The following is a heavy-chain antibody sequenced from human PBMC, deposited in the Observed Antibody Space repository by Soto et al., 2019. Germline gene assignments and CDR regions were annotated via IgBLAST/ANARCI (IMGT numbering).Heavy chain of an antibody. CDR1: GGTFSSYA. J-gene: IGHJ6*02. CDR3: ATASVSGSHSRYYYGMDV. V-gene: IGHV1-69*13. D-gene: IGHD1-26*01. Sequence: SVKVSCKASGGTFSSYAISWVRQAPGQGLEWMGGIIPIFGTANYAQKFQGRVTITADESTSTAYMELSSLRSEDTAVYYCATASVSGSHSRYYYGMDVWGQGXTVTV. CDR2: IIPIFGTA.